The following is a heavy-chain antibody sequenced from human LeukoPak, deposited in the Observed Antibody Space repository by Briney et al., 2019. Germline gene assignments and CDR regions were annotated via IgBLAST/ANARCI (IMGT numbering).Heavy chain of an antibody. CDR3: VRDSGGYSSVWYDAFDV. Sequence: GGSLRLSCAASGFTFSGYWMIWVRQAPGKGLEWVANIKQDGSVKYYVDSVSGLFTISRDNAKNLLYLQMNSLRDEDTAVYYCVRDSGGYSSVWYDAFDVWGRGTKVTASS. CDR1: GFTFSGYW. V-gene: IGHV3-7*01. J-gene: IGHJ3*01. D-gene: IGHD6-19*01. CDR2: IKQDGSVK.